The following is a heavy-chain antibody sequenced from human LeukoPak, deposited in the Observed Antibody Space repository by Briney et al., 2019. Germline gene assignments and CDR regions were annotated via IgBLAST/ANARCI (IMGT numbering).Heavy chain of an antibody. CDR1: GGSITRSSYY. J-gene: IGHJ4*02. D-gene: IGHD6-19*01. V-gene: IGHV4-39*01. Sequence: SETLTLTCTVSGGSITRSSYYWVWIRQPPGKGLEWIGSISYSGSTYSNPFLKSRVTISVDTSKNQFSLKLSSVTAADTAVYFCATSYSGGYYYDYWGQGTLVTVSS. CDR3: ATSYSGGYYYDY. CDR2: ISYSGST.